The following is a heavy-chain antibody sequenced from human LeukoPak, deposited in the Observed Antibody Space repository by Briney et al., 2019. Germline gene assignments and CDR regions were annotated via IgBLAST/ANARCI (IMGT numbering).Heavy chain of an antibody. CDR3: ARDGLLRLGELSLFGAFDI. D-gene: IGHD3-16*02. CDR1: GFTVSSTY. Sequence: GGSLRLSCAASGFTVSSTYMSWVRQAPGKGLEWVSYISSSGSTIYYADSVKGRFTISRDNAKNSLYLQMNSLRAEDTTVYYGARDGLLRLGELSLFGAFDIWGQGTMVTVSS. J-gene: IGHJ3*02. CDR2: ISSSGSTI. V-gene: IGHV3-11*04.